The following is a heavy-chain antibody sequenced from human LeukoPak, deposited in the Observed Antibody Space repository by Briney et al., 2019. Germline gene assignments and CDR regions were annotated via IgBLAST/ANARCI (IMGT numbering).Heavy chain of an antibody. CDR1: GGSFSSGSYY. V-gene: IGHV4-61*02. J-gene: IGHJ3*02. D-gene: IGHD6-13*01. CDR2: IYTSGST. CDR3: ARDRIAAAHDAFDI. Sequence: SQTLSLTCTVSGGSFSSGSYYWSWIRQPAGKGLEWIGRIYTSGSTNYNPSLKSRVTISVDTSKNQFSLKLSSVTAADTAVYYCARDRIAAAHDAFDIWGQGTMVTVSS.